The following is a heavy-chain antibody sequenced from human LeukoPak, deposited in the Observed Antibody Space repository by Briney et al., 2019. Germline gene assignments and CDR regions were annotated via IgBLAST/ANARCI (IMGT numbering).Heavy chain of an antibody. CDR1: GYTFTSYD. V-gene: IGHV1-8*01. Sequence: ASVKVSCKASGYTFTSYDINWVRQATGQGLERMGWMNPNSGNTGYAQKFQGRVTMTRNTSISTAYMELSSLRSEDTAVYYCARGGRYYYDSSGYWDLYYFDYWGQGTLVTVSS. CDR3: ARGGRYYYDSSGYWDLYYFDY. D-gene: IGHD3-22*01. CDR2: MNPNSGNT. J-gene: IGHJ4*02.